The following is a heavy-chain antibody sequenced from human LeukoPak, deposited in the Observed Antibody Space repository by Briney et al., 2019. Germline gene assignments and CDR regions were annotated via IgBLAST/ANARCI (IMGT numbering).Heavy chain of an antibody. CDR2: ISAYNGNT. V-gene: IGHV1-18*01. D-gene: IGHD6-19*01. Sequence: ASVKVSCKASGGTFSSYAISWVRQAPGQGLEWMGWISAYNGNTNYAQKLQGRVTMTTDTSTSTAYMELRSLRSDDTAVYYCARELYSSGLDYWGQGTLVTVSS. CDR1: GGTFSSYA. J-gene: IGHJ4*02. CDR3: ARELYSSGLDY.